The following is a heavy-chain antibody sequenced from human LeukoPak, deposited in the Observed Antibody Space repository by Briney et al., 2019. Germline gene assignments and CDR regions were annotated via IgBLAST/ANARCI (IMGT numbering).Heavy chain of an antibody. CDR2: IIPIFGTA. Sequence: ASVKVSCKASGGTFSGYAISWVRQAPGQGLEWMGGIIPIFGTANYAQKFQGRVTITADESTSTAYMELSSLRSEDTAVYYCASSVRVVVPAAIDYWGQGTLVSVSS. CDR1: GGTFSGYA. CDR3: ASSVRVVVPAAIDY. V-gene: IGHV1-69*13. D-gene: IGHD2-2*01. J-gene: IGHJ4*02.